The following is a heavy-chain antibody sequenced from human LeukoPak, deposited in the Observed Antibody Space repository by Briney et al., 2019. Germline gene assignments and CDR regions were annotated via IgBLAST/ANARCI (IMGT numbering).Heavy chain of an antibody. CDR3: ARESLATATTPMDV. Sequence: PSETLSLTCAVYGGSFSGYYWSWIRQPPGKGLEWVGEINHSGSTNYNPSLKSRVTISVDTSKNQFPLKLSSVTAADTAVYYCARESLATATTPMDVWGQGTTVTVSS. V-gene: IGHV4-34*01. CDR2: INHSGST. D-gene: IGHD4-11*01. CDR1: GGSFSGYY. J-gene: IGHJ6*02.